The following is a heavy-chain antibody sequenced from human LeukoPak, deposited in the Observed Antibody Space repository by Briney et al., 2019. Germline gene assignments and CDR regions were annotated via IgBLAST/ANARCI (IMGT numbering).Heavy chain of an antibody. V-gene: IGHV3-23*01. CDR3: AKGANYGDFLYFDY. CDR2: ITASGGST. Sequence: GGSLRLSCVASGFTFGPCAMTWVRQAPGKGLEWVSVITASGGSTYYAQSVKGRFTISRDNSRNTLYLQMNRLRAEDTAVYYCAKGANYGDFLYFDYWGQGTLVTVSS. J-gene: IGHJ4*02. D-gene: IGHD4-17*01. CDR1: GFTFGPCA.